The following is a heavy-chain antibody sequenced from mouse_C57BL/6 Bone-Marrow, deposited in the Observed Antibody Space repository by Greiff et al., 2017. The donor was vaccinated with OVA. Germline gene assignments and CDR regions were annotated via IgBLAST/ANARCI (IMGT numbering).Heavy chain of an antibody. CDR1: GFTFSSYA. Sequence: EVQLQQSGGGLVKPGGSLKLSCAASGFTFSSYAMSWVRQTPEKRLEWVATISDGGSYTYYPDNVKGRFTISRDNAKNNLYLQMSHLKSEDTAMYYCARDRRGWWLPAWFAYWGQGTLVTVSA. V-gene: IGHV5-4*01. J-gene: IGHJ3*01. CDR2: ISDGGSYT. CDR3: ARDRRGWWLPAWFAY. D-gene: IGHD2-3*01.